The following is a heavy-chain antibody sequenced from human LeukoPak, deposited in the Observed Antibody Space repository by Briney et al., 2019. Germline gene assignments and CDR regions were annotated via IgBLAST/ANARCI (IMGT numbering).Heavy chain of an antibody. V-gene: IGHV4-59*01. CDR2: IYYSGST. J-gene: IGHJ6*02. CDR1: GGSISSYY. CDR3: ARLGYYYYYDMDV. Sequence: PSETLSLTCTVSGGSISSYYWSWTRQPPGKGLEWIGYIYYSGSTNYNPSLKSRVTISVDTSKNQFSLKLSSVTAADTAVYYCARLGYYYYYDMDVWGQGTTVTVSS.